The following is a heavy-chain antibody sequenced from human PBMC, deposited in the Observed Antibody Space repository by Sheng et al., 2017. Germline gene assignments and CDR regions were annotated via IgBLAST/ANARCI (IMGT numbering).Heavy chain of an antibody. D-gene: IGHD3-10*01. CDR2: IYSGGST. J-gene: IGHJ4*02. Sequence: EVQLVETGGGLIQPGGSLRLSCAASGFTVSSNYMSWVRQAPGKGLEWVSVIYSGGSTYYADSVKGRFTISRDNSKNTLYLQMNSLRAEDTAVYYCARDRFGYYLFDYWGQGTLVTVSS. CDR3: ARDRFGYYLFDY. V-gene: IGHV3-53*02. CDR1: GFTVSSNY.